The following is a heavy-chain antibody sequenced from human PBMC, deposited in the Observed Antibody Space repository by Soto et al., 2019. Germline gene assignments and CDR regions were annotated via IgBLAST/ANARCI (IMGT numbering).Heavy chain of an antibody. CDR3: AGSGLQAPDYFDY. D-gene: IGHD4-4*01. J-gene: IGHJ4*02. Sequence: GGSLRLSCVASGFTLTNNGMHWVRQAPGQGLEWVAVISSDGSSKYYGDSVRGRFTISRDNSKNTLYLQMNSLRAEDTAVYHCAGSGLQAPDYFDYWGQGTLVTVSS. CDR2: ISSDGSSK. CDR1: GFTLTNNG. V-gene: IGHV3-30*03.